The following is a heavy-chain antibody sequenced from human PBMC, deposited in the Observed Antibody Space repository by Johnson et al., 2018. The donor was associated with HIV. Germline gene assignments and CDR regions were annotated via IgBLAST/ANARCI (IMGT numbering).Heavy chain of an antibody. CDR1: GFTFSNYW. D-gene: IGHD6-6*01. CDR3: ARLRGSSAKGFDI. CDR2: IKQDGSEK. J-gene: IGHJ3*02. Sequence: VQLVEPGGGLVQPGGSLRLSCAASGFTFSNYWMSWVRQAPGKGLEWVANIKQDGSEKYYVDSVKGRFTISRENAKNSVYLQMNSLRAEDTAVYYCARLRGSSAKGFDIWGQGTMVIVSS. V-gene: IGHV3-7*01.